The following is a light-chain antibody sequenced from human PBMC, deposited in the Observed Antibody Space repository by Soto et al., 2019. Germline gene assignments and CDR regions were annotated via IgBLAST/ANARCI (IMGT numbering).Light chain of an antibody. J-gene: IGKJ2*01. CDR2: AAS. Sequence: DIQMTQSPSTLSASVGDRVTITCRASQSISSWLAWYQQKPGKAPKLLIYAASSLESGVPSRFSGSGSGTEFTLTISSPQPDDFATYYCQQYNSYSMYTFGQGTKLEIK. CDR1: QSISSW. CDR3: QQYNSYSMYT. V-gene: IGKV1-5*01.